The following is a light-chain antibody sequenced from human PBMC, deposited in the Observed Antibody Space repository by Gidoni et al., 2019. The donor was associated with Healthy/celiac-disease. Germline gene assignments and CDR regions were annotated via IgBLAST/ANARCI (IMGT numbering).Light chain of an antibody. Sequence: EIVLTHSPATLSLSPGERATLSCRASQSVSSYLAWYQQKPGQAPRLLIYDASNWATGIPARFSGSGSGTDFTLTISSLEPEDFAVYYCQQRSNWPPIFTFGPGTKVDIK. CDR3: QQRSNWPPIFT. CDR2: DAS. V-gene: IGKV3-11*01. CDR1: QSVSSY. J-gene: IGKJ3*01.